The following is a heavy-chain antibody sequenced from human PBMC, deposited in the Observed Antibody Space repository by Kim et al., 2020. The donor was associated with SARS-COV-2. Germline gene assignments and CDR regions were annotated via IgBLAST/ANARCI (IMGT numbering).Heavy chain of an antibody. CDR1: GFTFSEYA. J-gene: IGHJ4*02. CDR3: VKGNTSGWPSPPDF. D-gene: IGHD1-1*01. V-gene: IGHV3-23*01. Sequence: GGSLRLSCAASGFTFSEYAMNWVRQAPGKGLEWVSGIVGSSSKTYYADSVKGRFTISRDNSKNTLHLQMSSLRVDDTALYYCVKGNTSGWPSPPDFWGQGTLVTVSS. CDR2: IVGSSSKT.